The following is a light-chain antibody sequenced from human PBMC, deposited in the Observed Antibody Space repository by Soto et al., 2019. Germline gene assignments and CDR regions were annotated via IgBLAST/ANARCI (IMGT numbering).Light chain of an antibody. CDR3: HHYGGSPIP. CDR2: GAS. J-gene: IGKJ5*01. CDR1: NRVNSDY. V-gene: IGKV3-20*01. Sequence: DSLLTQSPGILSLYPGSRATLSCRAGNRVNSDYLGWFQQKPGQAPRLLIYGASTRATGIPDRFSGSGSGTDFTLTISRLEPEDFAVYYCHHYGGSPIPFGQGTRLEIK.